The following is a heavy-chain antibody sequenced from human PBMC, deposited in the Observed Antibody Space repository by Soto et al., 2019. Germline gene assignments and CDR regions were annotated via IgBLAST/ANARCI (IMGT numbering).Heavy chain of an antibody. CDR1: GFSLSNAKMG. Sequence: QVTLKESGPVLVKPTETLTLTCTVSGFSLSNAKMGVTWIRQPPGKALEWLAHIFSNDEKSYSTSLKSRLTISKDTSKSQVDLTITIMDPVDTATYYCARISRDGYNYLDYWGQGTLVTVSS. J-gene: IGHJ4*02. V-gene: IGHV2-26*01. CDR3: ARISRDGYNYLDY. D-gene: IGHD5-12*01. CDR2: IFSNDEK.